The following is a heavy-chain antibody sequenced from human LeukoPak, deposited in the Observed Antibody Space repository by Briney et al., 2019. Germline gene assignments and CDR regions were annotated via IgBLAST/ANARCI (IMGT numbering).Heavy chain of an antibody. Sequence: WGPPKTALNGSGSHFTSYWIGGVRPISGKGLGWGGIIYPGDSDTRYSPSFQGQVTISADKSIRTAYLQWSSLKASDTAMYYCARHVIESEQLVRNYYYYMDVWGKGTTVTVSS. D-gene: IGHD6-13*01. CDR3: ARHVIESEQLVRNYYYYMDV. CDR2: IYPGDSDT. V-gene: IGHV5-51*01. CDR1: GSHFTSYW. J-gene: IGHJ6*03.